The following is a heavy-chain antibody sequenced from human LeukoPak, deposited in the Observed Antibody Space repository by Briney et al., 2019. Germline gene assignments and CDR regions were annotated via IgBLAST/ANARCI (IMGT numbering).Heavy chain of an antibody. Sequence: ASVKVSFKASGYTFTGYYMHWVRQAPGQGLEWMGWINPNSGGTNYAQKFQGRVTMTRDTSISTAYMELSRLRSDDTAVYYCANWNYDGDAFDIWGQGTMVTVSS. CDR3: ANWNYDGDAFDI. D-gene: IGHD1-7*01. J-gene: IGHJ3*02. CDR2: INPNSGGT. CDR1: GYTFTGYY. V-gene: IGHV1-2*02.